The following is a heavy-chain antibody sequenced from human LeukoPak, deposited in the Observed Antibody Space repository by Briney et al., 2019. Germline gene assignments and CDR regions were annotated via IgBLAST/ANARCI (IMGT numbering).Heavy chain of an antibody. CDR3: ARDAYYYGSGSYYAYYFDY. D-gene: IGHD3-10*01. Sequence: GRSLRLSCAASGYTSSSYAMHWVRQAPGKGLEWVAVISYDGSNKYYADSVKGRFTISRDNSKNTLYLQMNSLRAEDTAVYYCARDAYYYGSGSYYAYYFDYWGQGTLVTVSS. J-gene: IGHJ4*02. CDR2: ISYDGSNK. CDR1: GYTSSSYA. V-gene: IGHV3-30*04.